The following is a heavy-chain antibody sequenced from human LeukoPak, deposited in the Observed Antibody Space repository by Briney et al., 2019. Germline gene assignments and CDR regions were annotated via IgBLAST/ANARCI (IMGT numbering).Heavy chain of an antibody. CDR2: INPDSGGT. V-gene: IGHV1-2*02. J-gene: IGHJ3*01. D-gene: IGHD2/OR15-2a*01. CDR3: ARTFYDTLDSDAFDF. CDR1: GYTFTGYY. Sequence: ASVKVSCKASGYTFTGYYMHWVRQAPGQGLEWMRWINPDSGGTNNAQKFQGRVTMTRDTSISTAYMELSRLRSDDTAVYYCARTFYDTLDSDAFDFWGQGTMVIASS.